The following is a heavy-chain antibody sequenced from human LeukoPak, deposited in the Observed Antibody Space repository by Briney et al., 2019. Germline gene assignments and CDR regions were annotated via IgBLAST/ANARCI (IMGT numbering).Heavy chain of an antibody. Sequence: SETLSLTCAVYGGSFSGYYWSWIRQPPGKGVEWIGEINHSGSTNYNPSLKSRVTISVDTSKNQFSLKLSSVTAADTAVYYCAREGIWGYGSGSSKNDYWGQGTLVTVSS. CDR2: INHSGST. CDR3: AREGIWGYGSGSSKNDY. CDR1: GGSFSGYY. D-gene: IGHD3-10*01. J-gene: IGHJ4*02. V-gene: IGHV4-34*01.